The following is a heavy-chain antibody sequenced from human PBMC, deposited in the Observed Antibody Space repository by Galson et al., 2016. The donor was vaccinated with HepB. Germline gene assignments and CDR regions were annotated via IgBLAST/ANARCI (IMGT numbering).Heavy chain of an antibody. CDR3: ARMAARLYFDL. J-gene: IGHJ4*02. D-gene: IGHD6-6*01. Sequence: SETLSLTCAVAGDSITSNNFYWGWIRQPPGKGLEWVGSLYNGESTFYNPSLNSRVTISVDTSKNQFSLKLGSVTAADTAVYFCARMAARLYFDLWGQGILVSVSS. V-gene: IGHV4-39*01. CDR1: GDSITSNNFY. CDR2: LYNGEST.